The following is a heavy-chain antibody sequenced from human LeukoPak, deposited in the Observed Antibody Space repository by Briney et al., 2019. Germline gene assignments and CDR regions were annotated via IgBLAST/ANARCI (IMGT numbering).Heavy chain of an antibody. CDR3: ARGFPYRHFDY. CDR2: IYYSGST. CDR1: GGSISRYY. V-gene: IGHV4-59*01. J-gene: IGHJ4*02. Sequence: SETLSLTCTVSGGSISRYYWSWIRQPPGKGLEWIGYIYYSGSTNYNPSLKSRVTISVDTSKNQFSLKLSSVTAADTAVYYCARGFPYRHFDYWGQGTLVTVSS. D-gene: IGHD4-11*01.